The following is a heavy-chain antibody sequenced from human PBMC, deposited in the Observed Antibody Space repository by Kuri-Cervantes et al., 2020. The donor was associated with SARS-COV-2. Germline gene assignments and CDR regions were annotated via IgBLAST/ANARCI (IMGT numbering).Heavy chain of an antibody. D-gene: IGHD3-3*01. CDR3: ARDHTIFGLDP. V-gene: IGHV3-23*01. J-gene: IGHJ5*02. CDR1: GFTFSSYA. CDR2: ISGSGGST. Sequence: GGSLRLSCAASGFTFSSYAMSWVRQAPGKGLEWVSAISGSGGSTYYADSVKGRFTISRDNSKNTMYLQMGSLRDEDMAVYYCARDHTIFGLDPWGQGTLVTVSS.